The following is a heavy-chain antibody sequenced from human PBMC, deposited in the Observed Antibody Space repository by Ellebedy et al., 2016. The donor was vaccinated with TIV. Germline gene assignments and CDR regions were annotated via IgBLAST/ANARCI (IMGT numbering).Heavy chain of an antibody. V-gene: IGHV4-59*01. CDR3: ARGSFSSNSCYGPHENDAFDI. CDR2: IYYSGST. D-gene: IGHD2-2*01. J-gene: IGHJ3*02. Sequence: MPSETLSLTCTVSGGSISSYYWSWIRQPPGKGLEWIGYIYYSGSTNYNHSLKRRVTLPVDTSKNQFYLKLSSVTLADTAVYYCARGSFSSNSCYGPHENDAFDIWGQGTMVTVSS. CDR1: GGSISSYY.